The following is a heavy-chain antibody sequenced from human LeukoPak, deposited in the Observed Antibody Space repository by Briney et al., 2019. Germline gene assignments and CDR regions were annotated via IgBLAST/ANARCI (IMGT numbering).Heavy chain of an antibody. Sequence: PSETLSLACAVYGGSFSGYYWSWIRQPPGKGLEWIGEINHSGSTNYNPSLKSRVTISVDTSKNQFSLKLSSVTAADTAVYYCARGMKHSSGWLGRGSWFDPWGQGTLVTVSS. V-gene: IGHV4-34*01. D-gene: IGHD6-19*01. CDR3: ARGMKHSSGWLGRGSWFDP. CDR2: INHSGST. J-gene: IGHJ5*02. CDR1: GGSFSGYY.